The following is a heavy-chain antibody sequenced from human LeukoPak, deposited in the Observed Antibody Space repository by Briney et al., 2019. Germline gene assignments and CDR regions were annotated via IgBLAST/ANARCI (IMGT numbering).Heavy chain of an antibody. Sequence: QPGGSLRLSCAVSGFNGMHWVRQAPGKGLEWVAFMQYDGSDKSYADSAKGRFTISRDNSKNTLYLQMNSLRPEDTAVYSCATDGGKWELLFDYWGQGTLVTVSS. CDR2: MQYDGSDK. CDR3: ATDGGKWELLFDY. D-gene: IGHD1-26*01. CDR1: GFNG. J-gene: IGHJ4*02. V-gene: IGHV3-30*02.